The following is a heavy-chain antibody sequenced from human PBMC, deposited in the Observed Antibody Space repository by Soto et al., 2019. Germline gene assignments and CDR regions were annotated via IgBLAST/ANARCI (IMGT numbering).Heavy chain of an antibody. Sequence: SETLSLTCTVSGVSVSTNTQYWGWIRQSPGKGLEWIGSIYYGGSTNYNPSLKSRVTISVDTSKNQFSLKLSSVTAADTAVYYCATPLGYSSSWYGGRVNYYYGMDVWGQGTTVTVSS. J-gene: IGHJ6*02. CDR1: GVSVSTNTQY. D-gene: IGHD6-13*01. CDR3: ATPLGYSSSWYGGRVNYYYGMDV. CDR2: IYYGGST. V-gene: IGHV4-39*07.